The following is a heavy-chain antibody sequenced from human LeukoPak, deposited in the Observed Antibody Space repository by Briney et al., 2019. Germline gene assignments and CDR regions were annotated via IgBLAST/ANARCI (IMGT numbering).Heavy chain of an antibody. CDR2: ISSSGTTI. CDR1: GFTFSSFE. D-gene: IGHD2-15*01. J-gene: IGHJ4*02. CDR3: ARDLFSGRGAIDC. V-gene: IGHV3-48*03. Sequence: GGSLRLSCAASGFTFSSFEMNWVRQAPGKGLEWVSYISSSGTTIYYADSVRGRFTFSRDNAKNSLYLQMNSPRAEDTAVYYCARDLFSGRGAIDCWGQGTLVTVSS.